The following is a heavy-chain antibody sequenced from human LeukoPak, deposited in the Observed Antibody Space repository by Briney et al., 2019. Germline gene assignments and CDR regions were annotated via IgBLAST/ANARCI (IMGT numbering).Heavy chain of an antibody. CDR2: IIPIFGTA. Sequence: SVKVSCKASGGTFSSYAISWVRQAPGQGLEWMGRIIPIFGTANYAQKFQGRVTITTDESTSTAYMELSSPRSEGTAVYYCARSYYDSSGYFQHWGQGTLVTVSS. J-gene: IGHJ1*01. CDR3: ARSYYDSSGYFQH. CDR1: GGTFSSYA. D-gene: IGHD3-22*01. V-gene: IGHV1-69*05.